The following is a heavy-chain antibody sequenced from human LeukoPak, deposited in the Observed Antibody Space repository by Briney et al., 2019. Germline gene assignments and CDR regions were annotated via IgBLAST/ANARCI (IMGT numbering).Heavy chain of an antibody. Sequence: PSETLSLTCAVYGGSFSGYYWSWIRQPPGKGLEWIGEINHSGSTNYNPSLKSRVTISVDTSKNQFSLKLSSVTAADTAVYYCASSNYYEEYYYYYGMDVWGQGTTVTVSS. J-gene: IGHJ6*02. V-gene: IGHV4-34*01. D-gene: IGHD3-22*01. CDR3: ASSNYYEEYYYYYGMDV. CDR2: INHSGST. CDR1: GGSFSGYY.